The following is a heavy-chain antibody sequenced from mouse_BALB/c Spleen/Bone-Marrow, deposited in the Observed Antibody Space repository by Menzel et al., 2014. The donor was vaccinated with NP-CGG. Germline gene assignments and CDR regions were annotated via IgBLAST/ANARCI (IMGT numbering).Heavy chain of an antibody. D-gene: IGHD2-3*01. CDR2: ISYSGST. CDR3: ATYDGYYFDY. CDR1: GDSIXSGY. Sequence: EVQLVESGPSLVKPSQTLSLTCSVTGDSIXSGYWNWIRKFPGNKLEYMGYISYSGSTYYSPSLKSRISITRDTSKNQYYLQLNSVTTEGTATYYCATYDGYYFDYWGQGTTLIVSS. V-gene: IGHV3-8*02. J-gene: IGHJ2*01.